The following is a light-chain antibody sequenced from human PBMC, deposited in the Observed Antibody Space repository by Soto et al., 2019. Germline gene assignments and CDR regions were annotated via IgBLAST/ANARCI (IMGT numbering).Light chain of an antibody. CDR3: MQGTLPYT. CDR2: KVS. V-gene: IGKV2-30*01. J-gene: IGKJ2*01. Sequence: VVMTQSPVSLSVTLGQPASISCRSSKSLVDSDGNTFLLWFQQRPGQSPRRLINKVSNRDSVVPDRFSGSGSGTEFTLKISRVEAEDIGVYYCMQGTLPYTFGQGTRLEIK. CDR1: KSLVDSDGNTF.